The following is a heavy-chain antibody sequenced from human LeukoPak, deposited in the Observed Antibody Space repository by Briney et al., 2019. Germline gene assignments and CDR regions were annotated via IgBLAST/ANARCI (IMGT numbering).Heavy chain of an antibody. D-gene: IGHD3-16*02. V-gene: IGHV4-4*07. J-gene: IGHJ4*02. CDR3: ARLPYYDYVWGSYRLDY. CDR2: IYTSGST. Sequence: SETLSLTCTVSGGSISNYYWSWIRQPAGKGLEWIGHIYTSGSTNYNPSLKSRITMSLDTSKNQFSLKLSSVTAADTAVYYCARLPYYDYVWGSYRLDYWGQGNLVTVSS. CDR1: GGSISNYY.